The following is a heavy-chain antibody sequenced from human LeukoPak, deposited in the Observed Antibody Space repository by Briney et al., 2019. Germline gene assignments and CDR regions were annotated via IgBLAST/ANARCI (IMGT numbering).Heavy chain of an antibody. CDR3: ARVARGYPDS. V-gene: IGHV3-7*04. Sequence: GGSLRLSCAASGFTFNTYWMSWVRQAPGKGLEWVAQIKQDGSEKYSEDSVKGRFTISRDNAKNSLDLQMNSLRVGDMAVYYCARVARGYPDSWGQGTLVTVSS. CDR2: IKQDGSEK. D-gene: IGHD3-22*01. J-gene: IGHJ4*02. CDR1: GFTFNTYW.